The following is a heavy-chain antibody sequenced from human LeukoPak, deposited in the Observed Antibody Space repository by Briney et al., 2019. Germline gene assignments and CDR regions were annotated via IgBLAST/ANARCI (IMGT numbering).Heavy chain of an antibody. Sequence: GRSLRLSCAASGFTFSSYGMHWVRQAPGKGLEWVAVIWYDGSNKYYADSVKGRFTISRDNSKNTLYLQMNSLRAEDTAVYYCARVVGYCSSTSCPNFDYWGQGTLVTVSS. J-gene: IGHJ4*02. V-gene: IGHV3-33*01. CDR2: IWYDGSNK. CDR1: GFTFSSYG. D-gene: IGHD2-2*01. CDR3: ARVVGYCSSTSCPNFDY.